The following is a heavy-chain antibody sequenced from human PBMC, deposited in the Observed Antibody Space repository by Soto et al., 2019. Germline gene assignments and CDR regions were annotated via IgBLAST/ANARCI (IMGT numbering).Heavy chain of an antibody. CDR2: ISGSGGST. CDR1: GFTFSSYA. Sequence: GGSLRLSCAASGFTFSSYAMSWVRQAPGKGLEWVSAISGSGGSTYYADSVKGRFTISRDNSKNTLYLQMNSLRAEDTAVYYCAKVLRPGIAVPQFDYWGQGTLVTVSS. D-gene: IGHD6-19*01. J-gene: IGHJ4*02. V-gene: IGHV3-23*01. CDR3: AKVLRPGIAVPQFDY.